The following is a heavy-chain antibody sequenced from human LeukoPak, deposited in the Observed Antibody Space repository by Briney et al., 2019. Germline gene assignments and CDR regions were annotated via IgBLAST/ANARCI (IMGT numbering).Heavy chain of an antibody. CDR1: GGSISSSY. Sequence: PSETLSLTCTVSGGSISSSYWSWIRQPPGKGLEWIGYIYYSGSTTYNPSLKSRVTISVDTSKNQFSPKLSSVTAADTAVYYCASRSSGYSYGTYYYYGMDVWSQGTTVTVSS. CDR2: IYYSGST. J-gene: IGHJ6*02. CDR3: ASRSSGYSYGTYYYYGMDV. D-gene: IGHD5-18*01. V-gene: IGHV4-59*01.